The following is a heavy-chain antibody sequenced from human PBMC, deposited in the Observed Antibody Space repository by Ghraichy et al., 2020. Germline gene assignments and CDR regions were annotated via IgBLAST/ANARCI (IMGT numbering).Heavy chain of an antibody. Sequence: LTCAASGFTFSSYAMSWVRQAPGQGLEWVSAISGSGGSTYYADSVKGRFTISRDNSKNTLYLQMNSLRAEDTAVYYCASLVGAFDYWGQGTLVTVSS. CDR2: ISGSGGST. CDR3: ASLVGAFDY. V-gene: IGHV3-23*01. D-gene: IGHD1-26*01. CDR1: GFTFSSYA. J-gene: IGHJ4*02.